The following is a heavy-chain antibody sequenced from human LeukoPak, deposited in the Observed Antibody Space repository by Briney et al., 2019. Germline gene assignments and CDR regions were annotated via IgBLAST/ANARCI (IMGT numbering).Heavy chain of an antibody. CDR3: ARIVGIASRGYFDY. V-gene: IGHV1-69*01. Sequence: SVKVSCKASGGTLSRYAISWVRQAPGQGPEWTGGIIHIFGTTNYAQKFQGRVTITADESTSTAYMELSSLRSEDTAVYYCARIVGIASRGYFDYWGQGTLVTVSS. D-gene: IGHD3-10*01. CDR1: GGTLSRYA. CDR2: IIHIFGTT. J-gene: IGHJ4*02.